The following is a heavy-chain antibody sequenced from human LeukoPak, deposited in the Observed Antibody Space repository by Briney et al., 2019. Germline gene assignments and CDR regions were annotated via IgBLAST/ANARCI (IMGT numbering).Heavy chain of an antibody. V-gene: IGHV4-38-2*02. CDR3: ARSSYSSSSGSWFDP. J-gene: IGHJ5*02. Sequence: PSETLSLTCTVSGYSISSGYYWGWIRQPPGKGLEWIGEINHSGSTNYNPSLKSRVTISVDTSKNQFSLKLSSVTAADTAVYYCARSSYSSSSGSWFDPWGQGTLVTVSS. CDR1: GYSISSGYY. CDR2: INHSGST. D-gene: IGHD6-6*01.